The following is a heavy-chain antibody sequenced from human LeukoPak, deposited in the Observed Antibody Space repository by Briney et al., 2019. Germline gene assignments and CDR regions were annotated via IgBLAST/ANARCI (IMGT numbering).Heavy chain of an antibody. J-gene: IGHJ4*02. D-gene: IGHD3-10*01. V-gene: IGHV4-34*01. Sequence: SETLSLTCAVYGGSFSGYYWSWIRQPPGKGLEWIGEINHSGSINYNPSLKSRVTISVDTSKNQFSLKLSSVTAADTAVYYCARRRRTMVRGVMGYFDYWGQGTLVTVSS. CDR1: GGSFSGYY. CDR3: ARRRRTMVRGVMGYFDY. CDR2: INHSGSI.